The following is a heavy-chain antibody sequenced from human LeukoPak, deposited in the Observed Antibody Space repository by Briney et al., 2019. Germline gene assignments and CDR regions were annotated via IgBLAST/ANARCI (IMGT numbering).Heavy chain of an antibody. CDR1: GFTFDDYA. CDR3: AKGDSAYYDILPPRG. CDR2: ISWNSGSI. J-gene: IGHJ4*02. D-gene: IGHD3-9*01. Sequence: GGSLRLSCAASGFTFDDYAMHWVRQAPGKGLEWVSGISWNSGSIGYADSVKGRFTISRDNAKNSLYLQMNSPRAEDTALYYCAKGDSAYYDILPPRGWGQGTLVTVSS. V-gene: IGHV3-9*01.